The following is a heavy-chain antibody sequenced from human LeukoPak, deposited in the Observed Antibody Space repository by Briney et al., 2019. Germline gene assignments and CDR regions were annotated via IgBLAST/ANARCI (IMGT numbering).Heavy chain of an antibody. D-gene: IGHD4-17*01. CDR2: ISGSGGST. J-gene: IGHJ1*01. CDR3: AKSTVTPGFFPLLREYFQH. Sequence: PGGSLRLSCAASGFTFSSYAMSWVRQAPGKGLEWVSAISGSGGSTYYADSVKGRFTISRDNSKNTLYLQMNSLRAEDTAVHYCAKSTVTPGFFPLLREYFQHWGQGTLVTVSS. V-gene: IGHV3-23*01. CDR1: GFTFSSYA.